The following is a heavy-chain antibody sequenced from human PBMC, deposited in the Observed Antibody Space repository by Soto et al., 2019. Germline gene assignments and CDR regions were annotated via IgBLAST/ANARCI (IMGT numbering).Heavy chain of an antibody. CDR3: ARGYSPIDY. CDR1: GGSISSGGYY. CDR2: IYYSGNT. D-gene: IGHD6-13*01. Sequence: QVQLQESGPGLVKPSQTLSLTCTVSGGSISSGGYYWSWIRQHPGKGLEWIGYIYYSGNTYYNPSHQGRITISVDTDKIQFSLKLSSVTAADTAVYYCARGYSPIDYWGQGTLVTVSS. V-gene: IGHV4-31*03. J-gene: IGHJ4*02.